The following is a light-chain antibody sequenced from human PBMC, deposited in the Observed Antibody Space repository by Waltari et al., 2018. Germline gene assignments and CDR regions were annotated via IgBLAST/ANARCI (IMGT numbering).Light chain of an antibody. CDR3: QQYHNWPPWA. CDR1: QSVGTN. Sequence: DIVMTQSPATLSVSPGERANLSCRASQSVGTNLAWYQQRPGQAPRLLLYGASSRATGIPAKFSGSGSGTDFTLTINSLQPEDFALYYCQQYHNWPPWAFGQGTKVEIK. V-gene: IGKV3-15*01. J-gene: IGKJ1*01. CDR2: GAS.